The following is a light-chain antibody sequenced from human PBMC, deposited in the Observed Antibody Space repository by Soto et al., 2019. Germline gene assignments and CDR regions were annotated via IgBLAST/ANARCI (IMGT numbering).Light chain of an antibody. CDR2: DDN. V-gene: IGLV1-51*01. CDR3: ATWDRILSVVV. Sequence: QSVLTQPPSVSAAPGQKVSISCSGSGSNIRSYSVSWYQPLPGTAPKLLIYDDNKRPSGIPDRFSGSKSGTSATLGITGLQTGDEADYYCATWDRILSVVVFGGGTKLTVL. J-gene: IGLJ2*01. CDR1: GSNIRSYS.